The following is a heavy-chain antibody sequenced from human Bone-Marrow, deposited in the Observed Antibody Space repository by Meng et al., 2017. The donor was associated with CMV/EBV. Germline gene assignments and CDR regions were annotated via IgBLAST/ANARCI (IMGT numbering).Heavy chain of an antibody. CDR3: ARDQVRSRGHYCDY. V-gene: IGHV4-34*11. CDR1: GGSFSDYY. CDR2: VFYSGNT. D-gene: IGHD3-10*01. J-gene: IGHJ4*02. Sequence: SETLSLTCAVYGGSFSDYYWSWIRQPPGKGLEWIGSVFYSGNTYYNPSLKGRVTTSLDTSSNQFYLEVRSVTAADTAIYYCARDQVRSRGHYCDYWGQGKLVNVDS.